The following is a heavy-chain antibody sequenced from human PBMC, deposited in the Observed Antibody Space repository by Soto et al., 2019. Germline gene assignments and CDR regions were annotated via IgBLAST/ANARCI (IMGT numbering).Heavy chain of an antibody. CDR2: INPNSGGT. D-gene: IGHD2-2*03. V-gene: IGHV1-2*02. Sequence: GASVKVSCKASGYTFTGYYMHWVRQAPGQGLEWMGWINPNSGGTNYAQKFQGRVTMTRDTSISTAYMELSRLRSDDTAVYYCATASGYCSSTSCYELYWGQGTLVTVSS. CDR3: ATASGYCSSTSCYELY. CDR1: GYTFTGYY. J-gene: IGHJ4*02.